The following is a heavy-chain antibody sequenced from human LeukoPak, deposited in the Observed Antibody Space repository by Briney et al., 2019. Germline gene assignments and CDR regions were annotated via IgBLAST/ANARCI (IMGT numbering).Heavy chain of an antibody. Sequence: PGRSLRLSCAASGFTFDDYAMHWARQAPGKGLEWVSGISWNSGSIGYADSVKGRFTISRDNAKNSLYLQMNSLRAEDMALYYCAKAGLWSGLDYWGQGTLVTVSS. D-gene: IGHD5-18*01. V-gene: IGHV3-9*03. CDR2: ISWNSGSI. J-gene: IGHJ4*02. CDR3: AKAGLWSGLDY. CDR1: GFTFDDYA.